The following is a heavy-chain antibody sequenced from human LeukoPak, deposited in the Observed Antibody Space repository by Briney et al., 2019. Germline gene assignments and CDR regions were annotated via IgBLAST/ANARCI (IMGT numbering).Heavy chain of an antibody. CDR3: ARAVDRTFDY. CDR2: INHSGST. J-gene: IGHJ4*02. CDR1: GGSFSGYY. Sequence: SETLSLTCAVYGGSFSGYYWSWIRQPPRKGLEWIGEINHSGSTNYNPSLTSRVTISVDTSKNQFSLKLSSVTAADTAVYYCARAVDRTFDYWGQGTLVTVSS. D-gene: IGHD3-22*01. V-gene: IGHV4-34*01.